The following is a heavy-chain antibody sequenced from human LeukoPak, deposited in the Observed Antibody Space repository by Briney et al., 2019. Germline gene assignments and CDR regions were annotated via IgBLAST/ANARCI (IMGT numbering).Heavy chain of an antibody. CDR3: TREWYSLDY. CDR1: GFTFGDYA. D-gene: IGHD6-13*01. Sequence: GGSLRLSCTASGFTFGDYAMSWFRQAPGKGLEWVGFIRSKTYGGTTEYAASVKGRFTISRDDSKSIAYLRMNSLKTEDTAVFYCTREWYSLDYWGQGTLVTVSS. V-gene: IGHV3-49*03. CDR2: IRSKTYGGTT. J-gene: IGHJ4*02.